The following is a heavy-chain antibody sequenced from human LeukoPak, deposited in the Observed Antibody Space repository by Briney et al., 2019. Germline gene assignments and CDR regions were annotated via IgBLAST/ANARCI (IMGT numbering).Heavy chain of an antibody. J-gene: IGHJ3*02. V-gene: IGHV1-69*04. CDR3: ASWSHSDNAFDI. Sequence: SVKVSCKASGGTFSSYAISWVRQAPGQGLEWMGRIIPILGIANYAQKFQGRVTITADKSTSTAYMELSSLRSEDTAVYYCASWSHSDNAFDIWGQGTMVTVSS. CDR2: IIPILGIA. CDR1: GGTFSSYA.